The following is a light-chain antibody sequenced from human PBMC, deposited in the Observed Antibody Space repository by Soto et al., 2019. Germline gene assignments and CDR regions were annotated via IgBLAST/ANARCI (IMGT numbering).Light chain of an antibody. Sequence: QSALTKPASVSGSPGQSITISCTGTSSDVGSYNFVSWYQHHPGKAPKLMIYEGSKRPSGVSYRFSGSKSGNTASLTISGLQAEDEADYYCCSYAGSSTLVFGGGTKLTVL. CDR3: CSYAGSSTLV. J-gene: IGLJ2*01. V-gene: IGLV2-23*01. CDR1: SSDVGSYNF. CDR2: EGS.